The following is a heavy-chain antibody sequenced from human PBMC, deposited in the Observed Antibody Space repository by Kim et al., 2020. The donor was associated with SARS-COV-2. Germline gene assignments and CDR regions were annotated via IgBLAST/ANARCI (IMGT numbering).Heavy chain of an antibody. V-gene: IGHV3-43*01. CDR1: GFTFDDYT. CDR2: ISWDGGST. D-gene: IGHD3-10*01. Sequence: GGSLRLSCAASGFTFDDYTMHWVRQAPGKGLEWVSLISWDGGSTYYADSVKGRFTISRDNSKNSLYLQMNSLRTEDTALYYCAKLSYGSAPIYGMDVWGQGTTVTVSS. CDR3: AKLSYGSAPIYGMDV. J-gene: IGHJ6*02.